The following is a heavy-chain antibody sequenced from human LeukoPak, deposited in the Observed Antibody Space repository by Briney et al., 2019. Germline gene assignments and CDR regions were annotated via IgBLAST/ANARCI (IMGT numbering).Heavy chain of an antibody. CDR2: INPNSGGT. Sequence: ASVKVSCKASGYTFSGYYMHWVRQAPGQGLEWMGWINPNSGGTKYAQKFQGRVTMTRDTSISTAYMELSRLRSDDTAVYYCARVRKGSYNTFYGMDVWGQGTTVTV. V-gene: IGHV1-2*02. CDR1: GYTFSGYY. J-gene: IGHJ6*02. D-gene: IGHD1-1*01. CDR3: ARVRKGSYNTFYGMDV.